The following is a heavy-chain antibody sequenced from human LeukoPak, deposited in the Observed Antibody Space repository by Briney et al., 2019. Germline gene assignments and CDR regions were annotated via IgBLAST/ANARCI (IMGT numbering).Heavy chain of an antibody. V-gene: IGHV1-2*02. J-gene: IGHJ4*02. Sequence: ASVKVSCKASGYTFTSYYMHWVRQAPEQGLEWVGGINPNSGGTNYAQGFQGRVTMTRDTSISTAYMELSRLRSDDTAVYYCARTSLDSSGYYPNYWGQGTLVTVSS. CDR3: ARTSLDSSGYYPNY. D-gene: IGHD3-22*01. CDR2: INPNSGGT. CDR1: GYTFTSYY.